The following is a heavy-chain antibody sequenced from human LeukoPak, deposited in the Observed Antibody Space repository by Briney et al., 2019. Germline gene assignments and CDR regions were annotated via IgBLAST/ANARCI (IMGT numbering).Heavy chain of an antibody. CDR2: INHSGST. D-gene: IGHD4-17*01. Sequence: NPSETLSLTCAVYGGSFSNFYWSWIRQPPGKGLEWIGEINHSGSTNYNPSLKSRVTISVDTSKNQCSLKLTSVTASDTAVYYCARGRWGRRVATVTKYFDYWGQGTLVTVSS. V-gene: IGHV4-34*01. CDR1: GGSFSNFY. CDR3: ARGRWGRRVATVTKYFDY. J-gene: IGHJ4*02.